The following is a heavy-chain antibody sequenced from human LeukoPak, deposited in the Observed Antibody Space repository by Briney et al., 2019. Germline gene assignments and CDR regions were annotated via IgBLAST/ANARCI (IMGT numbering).Heavy chain of an antibody. CDR3: ARGLGDPDIVVVVAATPIIYFDY. V-gene: IGHV4-34*01. CDR1: GGSFSGYY. D-gene: IGHD2-15*01. Sequence: SETLSLTCAVYGGSFSGYYWSWIRQPPGKGLEWIGEINHSGSTNYNPSLKSRVTISVDMSKNQFSLKLSSVTAADTAVYYCARGLGDPDIVVVVAATPIIYFDYWGQGTLVTVSS. CDR2: INHSGST. J-gene: IGHJ4*02.